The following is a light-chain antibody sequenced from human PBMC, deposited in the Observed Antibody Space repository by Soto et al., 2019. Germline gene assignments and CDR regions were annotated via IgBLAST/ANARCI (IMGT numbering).Light chain of an antibody. V-gene: IGKV1-33*01. Sequence: DIQMTQSPSTLSASVGDRVTITCQASQDIYNYLNWYQQKPGKAPKLLICDASNLETGVPSRFSGSGSGTDFTFTISSLQPEDIATYYCQQYDNLPITFGQRRRLEIK. CDR3: QQYDNLPIT. CDR2: DAS. J-gene: IGKJ5*01. CDR1: QDIYNY.